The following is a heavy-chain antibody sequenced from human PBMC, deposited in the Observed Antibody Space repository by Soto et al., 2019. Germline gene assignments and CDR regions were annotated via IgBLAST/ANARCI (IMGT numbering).Heavy chain of an antibody. V-gene: IGHV3-33*01. CDR1: GFTFSSYG. CDR2: IWYDGSKK. CDR3: ARESSIAARLSGGMDV. J-gene: IGHJ6*02. D-gene: IGHD6-6*01. Sequence: QVQLVESGGGVVQPGRSLRLSCAASGFTFSSYGMPWVRPAPGKGLEWVPVIWYDGSKKYYADTVKGRCTLSGDNSNTTLYLQMNSLRAEDRAVYYCARESSIAARLSGGMDVWGQGTTVTVSS.